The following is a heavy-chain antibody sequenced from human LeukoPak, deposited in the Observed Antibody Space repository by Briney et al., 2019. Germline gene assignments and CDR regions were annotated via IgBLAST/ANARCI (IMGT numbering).Heavy chain of an antibody. CDR2: ISGSSSYI. CDR1: GFTFSSYS. J-gene: IGHJ4*02. V-gene: IGHV3-21*01. Sequence: KPGGSLRLSCAASGFTFSSYSMNWVRQAPGKGLEWVSSISGSSSYIYYADSVKGRFTISRDNAKNSLYLQMNSLRAEDTAVYYCARDRFIEMATITANDYWGQGTLVTVSS. CDR3: ARDRFIEMATITANDY. D-gene: IGHD5-24*01.